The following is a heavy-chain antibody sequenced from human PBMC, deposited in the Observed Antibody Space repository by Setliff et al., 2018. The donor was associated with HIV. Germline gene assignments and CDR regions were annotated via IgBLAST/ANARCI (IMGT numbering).Heavy chain of an antibody. CDR1: GDSISSGNYY. V-gene: IGHV4-39*01. CDR3: ARHHYSNWFDP. Sequence: SETLSLTCTFSGDSISSGNYYWSWIRQPAGKGLEWIGEINHGGTTYYNPSLKSRVTISVDTSKNQFSLKLSSVTAADTAVYYCARHHYSNWFDPWGQGTLVTVSS. D-gene: IGHD2-15*01. J-gene: IGHJ5*02. CDR2: INHGGTT.